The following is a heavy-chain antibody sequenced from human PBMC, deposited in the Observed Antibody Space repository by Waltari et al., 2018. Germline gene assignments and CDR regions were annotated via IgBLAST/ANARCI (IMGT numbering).Heavy chain of an antibody. CDR1: GYSFTSYW. CDR3: ARLVSSSSLGYYYYYMDV. Sequence: EVQLVQSGAEVKKPGESLKISCKGSGYSFTSYWIGWVGQMPGEGLEWMGIIYPGDSDTRYSPSFQGQVTISADKSISTAYLQWSSLKASDTAMYYCARLVSSSSLGYYYYYMDVWGKGTTVTVSS. J-gene: IGHJ6*03. V-gene: IGHV5-51*01. D-gene: IGHD6-6*01. CDR2: IYPGDSDT.